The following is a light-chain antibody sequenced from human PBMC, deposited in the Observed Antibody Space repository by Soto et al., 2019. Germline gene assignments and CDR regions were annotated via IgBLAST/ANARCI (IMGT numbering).Light chain of an antibody. J-gene: IGKJ1*01. Sequence: DIQMTQSPSSLSASVGDRVTITCRASQGISNYLAWYQQKPGRVPTLLISAASTLQSGVPSRFSGSGSGTDFTLTITSLQPEDVATYYCQRYNDGSTFGQGTKVAI. CDR3: QRYNDGST. CDR1: QGISNY. V-gene: IGKV1-27*01. CDR2: AAS.